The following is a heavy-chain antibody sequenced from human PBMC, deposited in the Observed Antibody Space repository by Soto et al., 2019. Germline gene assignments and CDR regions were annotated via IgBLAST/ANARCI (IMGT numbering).Heavy chain of an antibody. V-gene: IGHV4-31*03. CDR2: IYYSGST. CDR3: ARDKADSSGSYNWFDP. CDR1: GGSISSGGYY. Sequence: QVQLQESGPGLVKPSQTLSLTCTVSGGSISSGGYYWSWIRQHPGKGLEWIGYIYYSGSTYYNPSLKSRVTISVDTSKNQFSLKLSSVTAADTAVYYCARDKADSSGSYNWFDPWGQGTLVTVSS. D-gene: IGHD3-22*01. J-gene: IGHJ5*02.